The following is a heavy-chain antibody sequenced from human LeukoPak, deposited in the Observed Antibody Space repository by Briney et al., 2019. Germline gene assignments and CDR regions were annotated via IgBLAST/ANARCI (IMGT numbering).Heavy chain of an antibody. CDR2: INHSGST. CDR3: AREKSLLWFGESQALDY. Sequence: SETLSLTCAVYGGSFSGYYWSWIRQPPGKGLEWIGEINHSGSTNYSPSLKSRVTISVDTSKNQFSLKLSSVTAADTAVYYCAREKSLLWFGESQALDYWGQGTLVTVSS. V-gene: IGHV4-34*01. CDR1: GGSFSGYY. J-gene: IGHJ4*02. D-gene: IGHD3-10*01.